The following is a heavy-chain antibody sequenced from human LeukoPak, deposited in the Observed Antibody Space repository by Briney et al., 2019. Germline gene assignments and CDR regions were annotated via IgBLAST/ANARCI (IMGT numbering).Heavy chain of an antibody. V-gene: IGHV3-33*01. CDR2: IWYDGSNK. CDR1: GFTFSSYG. D-gene: IGHD3-22*01. CDR3: ARGRVVVTRAYFDY. J-gene: IGHJ4*02. Sequence: GGPLRLSCAASGFTFSSYGMHWVRQAPGKGLEWVAVIWYDGSNKYYADSVKGRFTTSRDNSKNTLYLQMNSLRAEDTAVYYCARGRVVVTRAYFDYWGQGTLVTVSS.